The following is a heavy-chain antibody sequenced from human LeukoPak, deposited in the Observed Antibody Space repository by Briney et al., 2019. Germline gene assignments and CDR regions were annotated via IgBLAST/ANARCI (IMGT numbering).Heavy chain of an antibody. V-gene: IGHV7-4-1*02. D-gene: IGHD1-26*01. CDR1: GYTFTSYA. CDR2: INTNTGNP. CDR3: ARDGIVGATTPLDY. J-gene: IGHJ4*02. Sequence: ASVKVSCRASGYTFTSYAMNWVRQAPGQGLEWMGWINTNTGNPTYAQGFTGRFVFSLDTSVSTAYLQISSLKAEDTAVYYCARDGIVGATTPLDYWGQGTLVTVSS.